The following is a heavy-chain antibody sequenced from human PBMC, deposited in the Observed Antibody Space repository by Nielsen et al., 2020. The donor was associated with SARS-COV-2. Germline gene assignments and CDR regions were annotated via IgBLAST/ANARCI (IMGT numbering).Heavy chain of an antibody. CDR1: GFTFSSYA. V-gene: IGHV3-66*01. D-gene: IGHD1-7*01. J-gene: IGHJ6*03. CDR2: IYSGGST. CDR3: ARESNWNYDYYYYYMDV. Sequence: GGSLRLSCAASGFTFSSYAMSWVRQAPGKGLEWVSVIYSGGSTYYADSVKGRFTISRDNSKNTLYLQMNSLRAEDTAVYYCARESNWNYDYYYYYMDVWGKGTTVTVSS.